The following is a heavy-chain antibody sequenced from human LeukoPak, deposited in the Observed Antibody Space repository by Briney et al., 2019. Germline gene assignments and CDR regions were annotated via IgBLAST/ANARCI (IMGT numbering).Heavy chain of an antibody. CDR1: GYTFTSYG. J-gene: IGHJ4*02. Sequence: ASVKVSCKASGYTFTSYGISWLRQAPGQGLEWMGWISPYNGNTNYAQKLQGRVTMTTDTPTSTAFMELRSLRSDDTAVYYCARVFDTPMLQGGEDYWGQGTLVTVSS. V-gene: IGHV1-18*01. CDR3: ARVFDTPMLQGGEDY. D-gene: IGHD5-18*01. CDR2: ISPYNGNT.